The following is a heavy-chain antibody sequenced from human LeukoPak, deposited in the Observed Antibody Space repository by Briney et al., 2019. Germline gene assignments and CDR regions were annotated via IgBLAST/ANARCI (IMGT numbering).Heavy chain of an antibody. CDR3: ARATASNWFDP. CDR2: IKQDGSEK. Sequence: GGSLRLSCAASGFPFSSYWMSWVRQAPGKGLEWVANIKQDGSEKYYVDSVKGRFTISRDNAKNSLYLQMNSLRAEDTAVYYCARATASNWFDPWGQGTLVTVSS. J-gene: IGHJ5*02. D-gene: IGHD2-21*01. V-gene: IGHV3-7*01. CDR1: GFPFSSYW.